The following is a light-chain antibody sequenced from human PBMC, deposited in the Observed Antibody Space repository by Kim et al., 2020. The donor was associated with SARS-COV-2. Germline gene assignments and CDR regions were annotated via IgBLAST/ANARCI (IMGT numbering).Light chain of an antibody. V-gene: IGKV3-11*01. Sequence: LSPGERATLSCGVSRSISSYLAWYQQKPGQPPRLLIYDASDRATGIPVRFSGSGSGTDFTLTISSLEPEDCAVYYCQQRGNWPWTFGQGTKVDIK. J-gene: IGKJ1*01. CDR3: QQRGNWPWT. CDR1: RSISSY. CDR2: DAS.